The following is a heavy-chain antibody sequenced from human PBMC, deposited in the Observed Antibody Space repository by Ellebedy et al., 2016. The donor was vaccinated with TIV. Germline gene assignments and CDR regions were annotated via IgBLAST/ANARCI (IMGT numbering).Heavy chain of an antibody. V-gene: IGHV4-30-4*08. CDR1: DGSINSDNSF. Sequence: LRLXXSVSDGSINSDNSFWVWVRQPPGQGLEWIGYIYFSVSISYTPSLRSRASISIDTSKNQFSLTLRSVTAADTALYYCARAPVYNFFFAMDVWGQGTTVTVS. J-gene: IGHJ6*02. CDR2: IYFSVSI. CDR3: ARAPVYNFFFAMDV.